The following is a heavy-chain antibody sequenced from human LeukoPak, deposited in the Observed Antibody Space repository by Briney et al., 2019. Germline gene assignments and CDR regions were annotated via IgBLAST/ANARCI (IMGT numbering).Heavy chain of an antibody. D-gene: IGHD5-18*01. CDR1: RYSFTSYW. CDR2: IYPGDSDT. CDR3: ARLMGSGYSYDEVRGYYYGMDV. Sequence: GESLKISCKGSRYSFTSYWIGWVRQMPGKGLEWMGIIYPGDSDTRYSPSFQGQVTISADKSISTAYLQWSSLKASDTAMYYCARLMGSGYSYDEVRGYYYGMDVWGQGTTVTVSS. V-gene: IGHV5-51*01. J-gene: IGHJ6*02.